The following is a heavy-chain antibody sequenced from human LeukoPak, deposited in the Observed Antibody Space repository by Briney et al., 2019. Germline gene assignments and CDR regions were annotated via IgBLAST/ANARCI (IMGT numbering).Heavy chain of an antibody. CDR1: GGSISSYY. V-gene: IGHV4-4*07. J-gene: IGHJ4*02. D-gene: IGHD3-10*01. CDR2: IYTSGST. CDR3: ARVAYYYGSGSYEDYYFDY. Sequence: SETLSLTCTVSGGSISSYYWSWIRQPAGKGLEWIGRIYTSGSTNYNPSLKSRVTMSVDTSKIQFSLKLSSVTAADAAVYYCARVAYYYGSGSYEDYYFDYWGQGTLVTVSS.